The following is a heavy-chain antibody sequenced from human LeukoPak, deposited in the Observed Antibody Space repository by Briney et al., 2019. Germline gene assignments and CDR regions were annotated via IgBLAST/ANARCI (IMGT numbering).Heavy chain of an antibody. D-gene: IGHD5-18*01. CDR2: ISNDGTNK. J-gene: IGHJ4*02. CDR1: GFTFSKYA. V-gene: IGHV3-30*04. CDR3: ARKGGYGLDFDY. Sequence: GGSLRLSCVASGFTFSKYAIHWVRQAPGKGLEWVAVISNDGTNKYYADSVKGRFTISRDNAKNSLYLQMNSLRAEDTAVYYCARKGGYGLDFDYWGQGVLVTVSS.